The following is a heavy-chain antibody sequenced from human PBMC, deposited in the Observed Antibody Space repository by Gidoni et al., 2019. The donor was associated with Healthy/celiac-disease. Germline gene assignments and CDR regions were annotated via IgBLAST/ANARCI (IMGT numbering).Heavy chain of an antibody. Sequence: EVQLVESGGGLVQPGGSLRLSCAAFGFTFSSYSMNWVRQAPGKGLEWVSYISSSSSTIYYADSVKGRFTISRDNAKNSLYLQMNSPRAEDTAVYYCARAHEQEWELLPYYFDYWGQGTLVTVSS. J-gene: IGHJ4*02. CDR3: ARAHEQEWELLPYYFDY. CDR1: GFTFSSYS. CDR2: ISSSSSTI. D-gene: IGHD1-26*01. V-gene: IGHV3-48*01.